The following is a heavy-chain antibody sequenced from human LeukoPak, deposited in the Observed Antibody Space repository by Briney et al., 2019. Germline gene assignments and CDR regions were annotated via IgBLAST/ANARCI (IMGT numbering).Heavy chain of an antibody. J-gene: IGHJ4*02. CDR2: ISYSGRT. Sequence: SETLSLTCAVSGGSIRSSNWWSWDRQPPGKGLEWIGEISYSGRTNYNPSLKSRVTISVDKSKNQFSLKLTSVTAADTAVYYCARVEGFRYFDYWGQGTLVTVSS. CDR3: ARVEGFRYFDY. V-gene: IGHV4-4*02. CDR1: GGSIRSSNW. D-gene: IGHD3-10*01.